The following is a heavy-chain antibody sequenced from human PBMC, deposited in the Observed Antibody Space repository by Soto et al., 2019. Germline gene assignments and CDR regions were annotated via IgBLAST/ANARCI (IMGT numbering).Heavy chain of an antibody. CDR3: AQRHSGSWSGLV. Sequence: HPGGSLRLSCAASGFTFSSYAMNWVRQTPGKGLEWVSTISGSGGSTYYADSVKGRFIISRDNSKNTLYLQMNSLRAEDTAVYYCAQRHSGSWSGLVWGQGILVTVSS. J-gene: IGHJ4*02. V-gene: IGHV3-23*01. CDR1: GFTFSSYA. D-gene: IGHD6-13*01. CDR2: ISGSGGST.